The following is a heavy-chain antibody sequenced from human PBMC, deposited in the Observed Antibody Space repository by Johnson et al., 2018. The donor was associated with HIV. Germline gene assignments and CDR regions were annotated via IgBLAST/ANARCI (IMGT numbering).Heavy chain of an antibody. J-gene: IGHJ3*02. CDR3: ARDLRIYSSSTIRGDAFDI. V-gene: IGHV3-30*03. CDR2: ISYNGSNK. CDR1: GFTFSSYG. Sequence: VQLVESGGGVVQPGKSLRLSCAASGFTFSSYGMHWVRQAPGKGLEWVAVISYNGSNKYYADSVKGRFTISRDNSKNRLYLEMNSLRAEDTAVYYCARDLRIYSSSTIRGDAFDIWGQGTMVTVSS. D-gene: IGHD6-13*01.